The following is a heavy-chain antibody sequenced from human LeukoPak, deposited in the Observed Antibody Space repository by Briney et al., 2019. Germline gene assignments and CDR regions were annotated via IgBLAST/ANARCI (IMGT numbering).Heavy chain of an antibody. CDR3: ARDSGRLYYYYGMDV. CDR2: ISGSGDST. V-gene: IGHV3-23*01. Sequence: GGSLRLSCAASGFTFSTYAVNWVRQAPGKGLEWVSTISGSGDSTYYADSVKGRFTISRDNSKNTLYLQMGSLRAEDMAVYYCARDSGRLYYYYGMDVWGQGTTVTVSS. J-gene: IGHJ6*02. CDR1: GFTFSTYA. D-gene: IGHD3-10*01.